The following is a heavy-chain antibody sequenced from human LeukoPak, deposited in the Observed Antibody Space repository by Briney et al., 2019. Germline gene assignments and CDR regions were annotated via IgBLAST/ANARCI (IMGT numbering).Heavy chain of an antibody. J-gene: IGHJ4*02. CDR2: NYYIGDS. D-gene: IGHD2-21*01. Sequence: SETLSLTCTVSGGSICNSYWSWIRQPPGKGLEWVGDNYYIGDSNYNPSLKSRVAISLDTPKNHLSLSLRSASAAYTAVYYCARHEFASPFGSWGQGTLVTVSS. V-gene: IGHV4-59*08. CDR1: GGSICNSY. CDR3: ARHEFASPFGS.